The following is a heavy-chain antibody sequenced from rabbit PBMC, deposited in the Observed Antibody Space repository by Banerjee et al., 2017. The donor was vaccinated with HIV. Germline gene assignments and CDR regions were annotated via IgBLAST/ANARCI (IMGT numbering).Heavy chain of an antibody. Sequence: QQQLEESGGGLVKPGGTLTLTCTASGFDLSSYYYMCWVRQAPGKGLEWIACIYAGSSGITYYASWAKGRFTISKTSSTTVALQMTSLTAADTATYFCARSYAGAGCYGYAYFDLWGPGTLVT. CDR2: IYAGSSGIT. CDR3: ARSYAGAGCYGYAYFDL. J-gene: IGHJ4*01. CDR1: GFDLSSYYY. D-gene: IGHD6-1*01. V-gene: IGHV1S45*01.